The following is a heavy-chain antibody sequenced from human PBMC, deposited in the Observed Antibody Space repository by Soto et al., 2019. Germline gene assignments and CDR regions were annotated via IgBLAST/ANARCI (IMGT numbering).Heavy chain of an antibody. J-gene: IGHJ6*03. D-gene: IGHD6-19*01. CDR3: ARGAPLGVAGYSSGWPDPYYYYMDV. CDR2: ISGSGGST. Sequence: PGGSLRLSCAASGFTFSSYAMSWVRQAPGKGLEWVSAISGSGGSTYYADSVKGRFTISRDNSKNTLYLQMNSLRAEDTAVYYCARGAPLGVAGYSSGWPDPYYYYMDVWGKGTTVTVSS. V-gene: IGHV3-23*01. CDR1: GFTFSSYA.